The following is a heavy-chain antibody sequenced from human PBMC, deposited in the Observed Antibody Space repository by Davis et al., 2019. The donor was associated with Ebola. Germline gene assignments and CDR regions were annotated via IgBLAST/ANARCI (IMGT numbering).Heavy chain of an antibody. J-gene: IGHJ6*02. CDR2: ISSSSSYI. V-gene: IGHV3-21*04. CDR3: ANPSDGGPQKGYYYYGMDV. Sequence: PGGSLRLSCAASGFTFSSYSMNWVRQAPGKGLEWVSSISSSSSYIYYADSVKGRVTISRDNSKNTLYLQMNSLRAEDTAVYYCANPSDGGPQKGYYYYGMDVWGQGTTVTVSS. D-gene: IGHD4-23*01. CDR1: GFTFSSYS.